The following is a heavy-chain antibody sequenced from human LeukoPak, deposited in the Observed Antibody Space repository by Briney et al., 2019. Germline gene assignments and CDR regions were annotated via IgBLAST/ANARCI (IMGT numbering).Heavy chain of an antibody. CDR1: GFLFSSYD. V-gene: IGHV3-13*01. Sequence: GGSLRLSCEGSGFLFSSYDMHWVRQATRKGLEWVSVIGTDGDTSYPDSVKGRFTISRENAKSSLYLQMNSLRAGDTAVYYCARGLPRYYSFYHMDVWGKGTTVTVSS. J-gene: IGHJ6*03. CDR3: ARGLPRYYSFYHMDV. CDR2: IGTDGDT.